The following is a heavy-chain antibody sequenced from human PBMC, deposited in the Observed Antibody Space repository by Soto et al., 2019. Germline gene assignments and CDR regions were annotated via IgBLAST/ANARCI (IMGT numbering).Heavy chain of an antibody. J-gene: IGHJ4*02. CDR3: ARGGSGYVWFNEF. V-gene: IGHV1-69*01. CDR1: GGLFSSYD. CDR2: IIPVFDTV. Sequence: QEQLVQSGAEVKKSGSSVKVSCKDTGGLFSSYDVSWVRQAPGQGLEWMGGIIPVFDTVYYAQKFQGRVTITAAESTNTAYMELSSLRSEVTAMYYYARGGSGYVWFNEFWGQGTLVTVSS. D-gene: IGHD3-22*01.